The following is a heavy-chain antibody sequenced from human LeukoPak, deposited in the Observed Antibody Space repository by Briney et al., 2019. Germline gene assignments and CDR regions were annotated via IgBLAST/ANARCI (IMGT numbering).Heavy chain of an antibody. CDR2: IKQDGSEK. J-gene: IGHJ4*02. Sequence: GGSLRLSCAASGFTFSSYWMNWVRQAPGKGLEWVANIKQDGSEKYYVDSVKGRFTISRDNAKNSVYLQMNSLRAEDTAVYYCAKESSGGWYFDYWGQGTLVTVAS. CDR3: AKESSGGWYFDY. D-gene: IGHD6-19*01. V-gene: IGHV3-7*03. CDR1: GFTFSSYW.